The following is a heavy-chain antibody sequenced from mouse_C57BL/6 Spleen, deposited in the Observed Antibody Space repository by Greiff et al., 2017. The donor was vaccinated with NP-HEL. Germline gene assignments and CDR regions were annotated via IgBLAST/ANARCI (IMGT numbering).Heavy chain of an antibody. D-gene: IGHD2-3*01. CDR3: ARSFYDGYPFAY. Sequence: EVQLQESGPELVKPGASVKIPCKASGYTFTDYNMDWVKQSHGKSLEWIGDINPNNGGTIYNQKFKGKATLTVDKSSSTAYMELRSLTSEDTAVYYCARSFYDGYPFAYWGQGTLVTVSA. CDR2: INPNNGGT. J-gene: IGHJ3*01. V-gene: IGHV1-18*01. CDR1: GYTFTDYN.